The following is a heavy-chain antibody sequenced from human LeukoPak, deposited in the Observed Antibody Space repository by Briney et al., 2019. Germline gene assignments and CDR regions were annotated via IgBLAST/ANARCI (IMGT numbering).Heavy chain of an antibody. CDR2: ISSSSSYT. Sequence: PGGSLRLSCAASGFTFSDYYMSWIRQAPGKGLEWVSYISSSSSYTNYADSVKGRFTISRDNAKNSLYLQMNSLRAEDTAVYCCARRDYTRDAFDIWGQGTMVTVSS. CDR3: ARRDYTRDAFDI. CDR1: GFTFSDYY. D-gene: IGHD3-3*01. J-gene: IGHJ3*02. V-gene: IGHV3-11*06.